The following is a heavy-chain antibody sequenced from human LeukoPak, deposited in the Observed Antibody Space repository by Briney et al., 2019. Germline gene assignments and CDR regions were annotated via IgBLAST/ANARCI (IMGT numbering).Heavy chain of an antibody. CDR2: INHSGST. CDR1: GGSFSGYY. CDR3: ARIPSRNRLLYTGGGY. Sequence: SETLSLTCAVYGGSFSGYYWSWIRQPPGKGLEWIGEINHSGSTNYNPSLKSRVTISVDTSKNQFSLKLSSVTAADTAVYYCARIPSRNRLLYTGGGYWGQGTLVTVSS. J-gene: IGHJ4*02. V-gene: IGHV4-34*01. D-gene: IGHD2-2*02.